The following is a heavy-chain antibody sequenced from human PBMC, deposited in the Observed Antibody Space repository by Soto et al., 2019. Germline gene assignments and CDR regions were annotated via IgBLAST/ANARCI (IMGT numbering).Heavy chain of an antibody. V-gene: IGHV1-69*12. CDR3: ARDLGGGYEPGDY. J-gene: IGHJ4*02. CDR2: IISMFGTP. CDR1: GATFSISV. Sequence: QVQLVQSGAELKKPGSSVKVSCRASGATFSISVFTWVRQAPGQGLEWMGGIISMFGTPNYSQKFQGRVTITADESTSTGYMELNNLRSDDTAIYDGARDLGGGYEPGDYWGQGTQVTVSS. D-gene: IGHD5-12*01.